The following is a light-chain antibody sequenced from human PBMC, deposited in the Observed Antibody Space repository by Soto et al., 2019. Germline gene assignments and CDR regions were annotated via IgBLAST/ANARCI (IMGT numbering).Light chain of an antibody. CDR3: QQRSNWPGSF. V-gene: IGKV3-11*01. CDR2: DAS. CDR1: QSVSSY. Sequence: EIVLTQSPATLSLSPGERATLSCRASQSVSSYLAWYQQKPGQAPRLLIYDASNRATGIPARFSGSGSGTDFTLTISSLEPEDFAVYYCQQRSNWPGSFFGGGTKVEIK. J-gene: IGKJ4*01.